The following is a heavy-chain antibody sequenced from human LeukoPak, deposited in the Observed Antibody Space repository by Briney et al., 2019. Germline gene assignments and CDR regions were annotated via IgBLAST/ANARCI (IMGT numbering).Heavy chain of an antibody. CDR1: GGTISSYY. J-gene: IGHJ6*02. V-gene: IGHV4-59*01. CDR3: ARGESKRYSGYDYYVMDV. Sequence: SETLSLTCTVSGGTISSYYWNWIRQPPGKGLEWIGYIHDSGSTNYNPSLKRRVTISVDTSKNQFSLKVSSVTAADTAVYYCARGESKRYSGYDYYVMDVWGQGTTVTVSS. D-gene: IGHD5-12*01. CDR2: IHDSGST.